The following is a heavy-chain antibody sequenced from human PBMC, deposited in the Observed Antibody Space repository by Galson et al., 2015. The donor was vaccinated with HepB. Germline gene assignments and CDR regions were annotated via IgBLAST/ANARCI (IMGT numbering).Heavy chain of an antibody. J-gene: IGHJ6*02. CDR1: GFTFSNYA. V-gene: IGHV3-30*04. CDR2: ISYDGRNN. Sequence: SLRLSCAASGFTFSNYAMHWVRQAPGKGLEWVAVISYDGRNNNYADSVKGRFTISRDNSKNTLYLQMSSLTTEDMAVYYCYYGGYGMDVWGQGTTVTVSS. D-gene: IGHD3-10*01. CDR3: YYGGYGMDV.